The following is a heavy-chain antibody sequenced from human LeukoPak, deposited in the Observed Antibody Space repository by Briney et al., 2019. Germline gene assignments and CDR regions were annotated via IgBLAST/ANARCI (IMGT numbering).Heavy chain of an antibody. CDR3: ARSLIAALRGGAFDI. CDR1: GGSISGYY. V-gene: IGHV4-59*01. CDR2: IYYSGST. D-gene: IGHD6-6*01. J-gene: IGHJ3*02. Sequence: SETLSLTCTVSGGSISGYYWSWIRQPPGKGLEWIGYIYYSGSTNYNPSLKSRVTISVDTSKNQFSLKLSSVTAADTAVYYCARSLIAALRGGAFDIWGQGTMVTVSS.